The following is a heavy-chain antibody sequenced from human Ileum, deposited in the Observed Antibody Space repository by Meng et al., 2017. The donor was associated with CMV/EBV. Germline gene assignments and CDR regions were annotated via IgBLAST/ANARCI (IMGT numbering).Heavy chain of an antibody. J-gene: IGHJ4*02. D-gene: IGHD2-15*01. CDR1: GGSFPGYY. CDR3: VRQVVAASFDY. CDR2: IYYSRFP. V-gene: IGHV4-34*03. Sequence: QGQLQQSGASLLNPLETLSLTCAVFGGSFPGYYWSWSRQPPGRVLELIGDIYYSRFPYYKPSLKSRFTISLDTSMNQFSLNLRSVTATDSAVYYWVRQVVAASFDYWGQGALVTVSS.